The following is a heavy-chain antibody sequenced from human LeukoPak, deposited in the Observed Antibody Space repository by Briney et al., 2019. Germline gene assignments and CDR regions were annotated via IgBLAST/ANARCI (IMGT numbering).Heavy chain of an antibody. D-gene: IGHD7-27*01. CDR3: AKDPGDY. CDR2: ISYDGSNK. CDR1: GFTFSSYG. J-gene: IGHJ4*02. V-gene: IGHV3-30*18. Sequence: GGSLRLSCAASGFTFSSYGMHWVRRAPGKGLEWVAVISYDGSNKYYADSVKGRFTISRDNSKNTLYLQMNSLRAEDTAVYYCAKDPGDYWGQGTLVTVAS.